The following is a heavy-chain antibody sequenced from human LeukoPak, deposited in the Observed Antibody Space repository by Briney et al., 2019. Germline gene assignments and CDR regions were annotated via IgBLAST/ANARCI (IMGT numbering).Heavy chain of an antibody. CDR3: ARERRDYNWNYDWFDP. J-gene: IGHJ5*02. CDR1: GYTFTGYY. V-gene: IGHV1-2*02. D-gene: IGHD1-7*01. CDR2: INPNSGGT. Sequence: GASVTVSCKASGYTFTGYYMHWVRQAPGQGLEWMGWINPNSGGTNYAQKFQGRVTMTRDTSISTAYMELSRLRSDDTAVYYCARERRDYNWNYDWFDPWGQGTLVTVSS.